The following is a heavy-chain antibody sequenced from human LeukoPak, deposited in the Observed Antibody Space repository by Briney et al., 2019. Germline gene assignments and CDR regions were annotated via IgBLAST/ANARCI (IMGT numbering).Heavy chain of an antibody. CDR1: GFTISSNY. CDR3: ARTSGSYGGVDY. V-gene: IGHV3-66*01. Sequence: PGGSLRLSCAASGFTISSNYMSWVRQAPGKGLEWVSVIYSGGSTYYADSVKGRFTISRDNSKNTLYLQMSSLRAEDTAVYYCARTSGSYGGVDYWGQGTLVTVSS. CDR2: IYSGGST. J-gene: IGHJ4*02. D-gene: IGHD1-26*01.